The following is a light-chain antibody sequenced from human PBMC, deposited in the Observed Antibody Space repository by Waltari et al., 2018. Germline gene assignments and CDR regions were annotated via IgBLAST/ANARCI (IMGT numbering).Light chain of an antibody. V-gene: IGLV3-1*01. CDR2: LDT. J-gene: IGLJ1*01. Sequence: SYELTQPPSVSVSPGQTATITCSGDKLGKKSICWYQQKPGQPPRLVIILDTKRPSAIPERFSATNSGNTATLTISGTQPIDEADYYCQAWDSSVSYVFGTGTKVTVL. CDR3: QAWDSSVSYV. CDR1: KLGKKS.